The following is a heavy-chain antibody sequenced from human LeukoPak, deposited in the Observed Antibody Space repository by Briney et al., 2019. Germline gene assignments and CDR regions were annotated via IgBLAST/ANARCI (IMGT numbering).Heavy chain of an antibody. CDR1: GASITTYY. V-gene: IGHV4-59*01. CDR3: AREYSTSSEGDYFDY. CDR2: IYHSGST. D-gene: IGHD6-6*01. Sequence: SETLSLTCTVSGASITTYYWTWIRQPPGKGLEWIGYIYHSGSTNYNPSLKSRVTISLDTSRSQFSLRLSSVTAADTAVYFCAREYSTSSEGDYFDYWGQGSLVTVSS. J-gene: IGHJ4*02.